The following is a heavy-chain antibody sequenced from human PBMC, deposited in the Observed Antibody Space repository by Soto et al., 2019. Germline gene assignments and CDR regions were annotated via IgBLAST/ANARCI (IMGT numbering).Heavy chain of an antibody. CDR1: GFIFSNYV. CDR3: ARSYCGDDCALDH. CDR2: ISCDGNSK. V-gene: IGHV3-30-3*01. J-gene: IGHJ4*02. D-gene: IGHD2-21*02. Sequence: QVQLVESGGGVVQPGRSLRLSCAASGFIFSNYVMHWVRQAPGKGLEWVAVISCDGNSKHYADSVKGRFTISRDNSKSTLYVQMNSLRAEDTAVYYCARSYCGDDCALDHWGQGTLVTVSS.